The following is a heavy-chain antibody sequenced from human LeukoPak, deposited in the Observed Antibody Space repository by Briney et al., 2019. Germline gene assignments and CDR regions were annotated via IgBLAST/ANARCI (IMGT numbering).Heavy chain of an antibody. CDR2: ISYDGSNK. CDR3: AKPDTETDIVVVVAAPPPFDY. J-gene: IGHJ4*02. V-gene: IGHV3-30*18. CDR1: GFTFSSYG. D-gene: IGHD2-15*01. Sequence: QPGRSLRLSCAASGFTFSSYGMHGVRQAPGKGLEWVAVISYDGSNKYYADSVKGRFTISRDNSKNTLYLQMNSLRAEDTAVYYCAKPDTETDIVVVVAAPPPFDYWGQGTLVTVSS.